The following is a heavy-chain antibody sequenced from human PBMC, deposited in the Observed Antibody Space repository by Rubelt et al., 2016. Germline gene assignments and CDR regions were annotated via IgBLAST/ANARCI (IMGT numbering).Heavy chain of an antibody. V-gene: IGHV3-53*01. D-gene: IGHD3-16*01. CDR3: AREGATGGFFDY. CDR2: IYSGGST. J-gene: IGHJ4*02. Sequence: SWVRQAPGKGLEWVSVIYSGGSTYYADSVKGRFTISRDNSKNTLYLQMNSLRAEDTAVCYCAREGATGGFFDYWGQGTLVTVSS.